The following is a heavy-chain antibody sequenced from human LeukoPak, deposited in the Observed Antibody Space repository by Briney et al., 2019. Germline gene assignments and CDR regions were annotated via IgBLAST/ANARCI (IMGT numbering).Heavy chain of an antibody. CDR3: ARDFGDYGDSYYYYYYMDV. D-gene: IGHD4-17*01. CDR1: GGTFSSYA. J-gene: IGHJ6*03. Sequence: GASVKVSCKASGGTFSSYAISWVRRALGQGLEWMGGIIPIFGTANYARKFQGRVTITADESTSTAYMELSSLRSEDTAVYYCARDFGDYGDSYYYYYYMDVWGKGTTVTVSS. CDR2: IIPIFGTA. V-gene: IGHV1-69*13.